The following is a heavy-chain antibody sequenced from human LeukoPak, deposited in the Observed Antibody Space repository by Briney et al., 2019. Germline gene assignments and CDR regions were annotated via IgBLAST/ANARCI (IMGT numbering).Heavy chain of an antibody. J-gene: IGHJ4*02. Sequence: ASVKVSCKVSGYTLTELSMHWVRQAPGKGLEWMGGFDPEDGETIYAQKFQGRVTMTTDTSTSTANLELRSLRSDDTAVYYCVRGAWGDVIDYWGQGTLVTVSS. V-gene: IGHV1-24*01. CDR2: FDPEDGET. D-gene: IGHD2-21*02. CDR1: GYTLTELS. CDR3: VRGAWGDVIDY.